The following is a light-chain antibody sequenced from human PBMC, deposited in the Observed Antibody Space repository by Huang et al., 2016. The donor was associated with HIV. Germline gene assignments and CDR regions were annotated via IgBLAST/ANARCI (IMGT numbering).Light chain of an antibody. J-gene: IGKJ4*01. V-gene: IGKV3-11*01. CDR1: QSVSRY. CDR3: QQRSNWAPIT. CDR2: DAS. Sequence: EIVLTQSPATLSLSPGERATLSCRASQSVSRYLAWYQQKPGQAPRLLLDDASNRSTGIPARFSGSGSGTDFTLPISSLEPEDFAVYYCQQRSNWAPITFGGGTKVEIK.